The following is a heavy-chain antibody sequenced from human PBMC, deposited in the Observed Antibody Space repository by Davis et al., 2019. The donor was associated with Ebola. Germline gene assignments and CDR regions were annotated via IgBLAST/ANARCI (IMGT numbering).Heavy chain of an antibody. Sequence: PGGSLRLSCITSGFIFTNYAMNWVRQAPGKGLEWVSSIGGDSYGTAYAYSVKGRFTISRDSFKNTLFLQMNNLTADDTAVYFCAKDVRGFNRPSDFWGQGALVTVSS. CDR1: GFIFTNYA. CDR2: IGGDSYGT. J-gene: IGHJ4*02. D-gene: IGHD6-25*01. CDR3: AKDVRGFNRPSDF. V-gene: IGHV3-23*01.